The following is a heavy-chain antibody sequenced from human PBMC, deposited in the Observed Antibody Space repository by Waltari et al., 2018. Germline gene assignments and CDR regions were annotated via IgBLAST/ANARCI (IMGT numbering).Heavy chain of an antibody. CDR2: IIPIFGTA. V-gene: IGHV1-69*05. CDR3: ASDRDPPLYSGSSTPWFDP. Sequence: QVQLVQSGAEVKKPGSSVKVSCKASGGTFSSYAIRWVRQAPGQGLEWMGGIIPIFGTANYAQKFQGRVTITTDESTSTAYMELSSLRSEDTAVYYCASDRDPPLYSGSSTPWFDPWGQGTLVTVSS. CDR1: GGTFSSYA. J-gene: IGHJ5*02. D-gene: IGHD1-26*01.